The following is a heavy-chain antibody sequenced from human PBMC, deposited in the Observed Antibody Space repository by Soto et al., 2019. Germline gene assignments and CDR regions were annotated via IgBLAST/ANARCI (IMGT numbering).Heavy chain of an antibody. CDR3: AKDLLGGSCPCNGMDV. D-gene: IGHD2-15*01. CDR2: ISWNSGSI. CDR1: GFTFDDYA. V-gene: IGHV3-9*01. J-gene: IGHJ6*02. Sequence: GGSLRLSCAASGFTFDDYAMHWVRQAPGKGLEWVSGISWNSGSIGYADSVKGRFTISRDNAKNSLYLQMSSLRAEDTALYYCAKDLLGGSCPCNGMDVWGQGTTVTVSS.